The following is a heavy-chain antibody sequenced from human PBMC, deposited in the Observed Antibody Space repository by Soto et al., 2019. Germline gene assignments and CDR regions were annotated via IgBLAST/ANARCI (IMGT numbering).Heavy chain of an antibody. CDR3: AREYYGLLTGYYTDY. CDR2: ISGDGVTT. J-gene: IGHJ4*02. CDR1: GFPFSSYW. D-gene: IGHD3-9*01. Sequence: EVQLVESGGDLVQRGGSLRLSCAASGFPFSSYWMHWVRNTPGKGLDWVARISGDGVTTYYADSVPGRFTVSRDNAKNTLSLQISGLRAEDTAVYYCAREYYGLLTGYYTDYWGQGTLVSVSS. V-gene: IGHV3-74*01.